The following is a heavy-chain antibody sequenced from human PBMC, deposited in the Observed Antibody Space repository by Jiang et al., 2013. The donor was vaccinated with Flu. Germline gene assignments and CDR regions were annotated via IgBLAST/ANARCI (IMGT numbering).Heavy chain of an antibody. V-gene: IGHV5-51*01. CDR3: ARRTVGSTWYFDY. Sequence: GAEVKKPGESLKISCNVSGYIFSAYWIAWVRQMPGKGLEWMGIIYPGDSDTTYSPSFQGQVTISVDKSINTAYLQWSSLRASDTAMYYCARRTVGSTWYFDYWGQGTLVIVSS. CDR2: IYPGDSDT. D-gene: IGHD1-26*01. J-gene: IGHJ4*02. CDR1: GYIFSAYW.